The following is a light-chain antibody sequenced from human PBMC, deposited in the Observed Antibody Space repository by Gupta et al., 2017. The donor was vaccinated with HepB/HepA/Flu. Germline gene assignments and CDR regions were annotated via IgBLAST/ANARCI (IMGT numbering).Light chain of an antibody. Sequence: QSALTQPPSASGSPGQSVTISCTGTSSDIGAYNFVSWYQQHPGKVPKLIIYEVTQRPSGVPDRFSGSKSGTTAYLTVSGLQAEDEADYYCSSYAGNNKLFGGGTELIVL. CDR1: SSDIGAYNF. CDR3: SSYAGNNKL. CDR2: EVT. J-gene: IGLJ2*01. V-gene: IGLV2-8*01.